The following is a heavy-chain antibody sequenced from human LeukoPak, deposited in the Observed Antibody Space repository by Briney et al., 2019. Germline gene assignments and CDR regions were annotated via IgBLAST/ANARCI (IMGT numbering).Heavy chain of an antibody. CDR1: GGSISSHY. Sequence: PSETLSLTCTVSGGSISSHYWSWIRQPPGKGLEWIGYIYYSGSTNYNPSLKSRVTISVDTSKNQFSLKLSSVTAADTAVYYCARSMGYYDFWSGYYHYFDYWGQGTLVTVSS. CDR2: IYYSGST. D-gene: IGHD3-3*01. CDR3: ARSMGYYDFWSGYYHYFDY. J-gene: IGHJ4*02. V-gene: IGHV4-59*11.